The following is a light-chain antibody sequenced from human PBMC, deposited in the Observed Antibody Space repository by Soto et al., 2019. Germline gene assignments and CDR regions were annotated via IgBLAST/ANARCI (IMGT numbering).Light chain of an antibody. J-gene: IGKJ3*01. V-gene: IGKV3-11*01. CDR2: DAS. Sequence: EIVLTQSPATLSLSPGERAILSCRASQSVGSLAWYQQRPGQARRLLIYDASTRATGIPARFSGSGSGTDFALIVSSLEPEDFAVYYCQQRGNWPPTFGPGTKVDIK. CDR1: QSVGS. CDR3: QQRGNWPPT.